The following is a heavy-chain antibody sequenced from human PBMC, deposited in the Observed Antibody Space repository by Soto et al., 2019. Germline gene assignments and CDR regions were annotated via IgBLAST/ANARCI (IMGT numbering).Heavy chain of an antibody. Sequence: EVQLVESGGGLVKPGGSLSPSCAASGFTLSSYSMNWFGQAPGKGLEWVSSISSSSSYIYYADSVKGRFTISRDNAKNSLYLQMNSLRAEDTAVYYCARDTYYYGSGSYGPWGQGTLVTVSS. CDR3: ARDTYYYGSGSYGP. J-gene: IGHJ5*02. CDR2: ISSSSSYI. D-gene: IGHD3-10*01. V-gene: IGHV3-21*01. CDR1: GFTLSSYS.